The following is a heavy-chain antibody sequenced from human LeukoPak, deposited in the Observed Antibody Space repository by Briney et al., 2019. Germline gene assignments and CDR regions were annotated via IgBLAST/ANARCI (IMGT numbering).Heavy chain of an antibody. Sequence: ASVKVSCKASGYTFTSYGISWVRQAPGQGLEWMGWISAYNGNTNYAQKFQGRFTMTRNTSISTAYMELSSLRSEDTAVYYCARDRIAAAGNFDYWGQGTLVTVSS. CDR2: ISAYNGNT. J-gene: IGHJ4*02. D-gene: IGHD6-13*01. V-gene: IGHV1-18*01. CDR1: GYTFTSYG. CDR3: ARDRIAAAGNFDY.